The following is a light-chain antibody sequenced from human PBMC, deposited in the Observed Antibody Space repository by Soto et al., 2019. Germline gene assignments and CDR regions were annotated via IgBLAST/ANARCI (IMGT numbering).Light chain of an antibody. CDR3: SQYGSAPGT. V-gene: IGKV3-20*01. CDR2: SAS. CDR1: ESVSSTH. J-gene: IGKJ1*01. Sequence: EIVLTQSPGTLSLSPGERATLSCRASESVSSTHLAWYQQKPGQAPSLLIYSASNTATGVPDRFSGSGSGTDFTLTISRLEPEDFAVYYCSQYGSAPGTFGQGTKVEIK.